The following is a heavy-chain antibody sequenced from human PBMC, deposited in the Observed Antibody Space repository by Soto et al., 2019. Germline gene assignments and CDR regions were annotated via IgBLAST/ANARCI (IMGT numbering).Heavy chain of an antibody. CDR3: ARDLVPGYTGFSDY. D-gene: IGHD5-12*01. V-gene: IGHV1-24*01. J-gene: IGHJ4*02. CDR2: FVVGDGET. CDR1: GFTFSSSG. Sequence: ASVKVSCKASGFTFSSSGIHWVRQARGKGLEWMGWFVVGDGETIYAQKFQGRVTMTEDTSTDTAYMELSSLRSEDTAVYYCARDLVPGYTGFSDYWGQGTLVTVSS.